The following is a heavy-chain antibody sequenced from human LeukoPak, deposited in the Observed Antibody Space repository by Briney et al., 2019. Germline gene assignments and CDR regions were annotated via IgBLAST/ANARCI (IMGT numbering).Heavy chain of an antibody. V-gene: IGHV4-4*07. Sequence: SETLSLTCTVSGGSISSYYWSWLRQPAGKGLEWIGRIYTSGSTNYNPSLKSRVTMSVDTSKNQFSLKLSSVTAADTAVYYCAREVGIAAAGTVFDYWGQGTLVTVSS. CDR1: GGSISSYY. D-gene: IGHD6-13*01. CDR2: IYTSGST. J-gene: IGHJ4*02. CDR3: AREVGIAAAGTVFDY.